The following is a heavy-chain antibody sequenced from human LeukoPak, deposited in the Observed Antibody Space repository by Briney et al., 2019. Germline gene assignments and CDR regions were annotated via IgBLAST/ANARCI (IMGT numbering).Heavy chain of an antibody. CDR1: GFTFSSYA. CDR3: AKATFNYYDTSGYYDY. V-gene: IGHV3-30-3*01. J-gene: IGHJ4*02. CDR2: ISYDGSNK. Sequence: GSLRLSCAASGFTFSSYAMHWVRQAPGKGLEWVAVISYDGSNKYYADSVKGRFTISRDNSENTLYLQMNSLRAEDTAAYYCAKATFNYYDTSGYYDYWGQGTLVTVSS. D-gene: IGHD3-22*01.